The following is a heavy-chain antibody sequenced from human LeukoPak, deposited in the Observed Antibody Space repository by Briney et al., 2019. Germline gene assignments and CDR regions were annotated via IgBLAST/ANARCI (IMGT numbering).Heavy chain of an antibody. V-gene: IGHV3-30-3*01. J-gene: IGHJ6*02. CDR1: GFTFSSYA. CDR2: ISYDGSNK. D-gene: IGHD3-3*01. Sequence: GRSLRLSCAASGFTFSSYAMHWVRQAPGKGLEWVAVISYDGSNKYYADSVKGRFTISRDNSKNTLYLPMNSLRAEDTAVYYCARGPSDFWSGYSPYYYYYGMDVWGQGTTVTVSS. CDR3: ARGPSDFWSGYSPYYYYYGMDV.